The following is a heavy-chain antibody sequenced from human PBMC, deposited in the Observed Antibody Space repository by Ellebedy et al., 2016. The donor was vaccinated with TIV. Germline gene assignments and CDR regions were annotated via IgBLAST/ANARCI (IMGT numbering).Heavy chain of an antibody. D-gene: IGHD3-10*01. CDR3: ARALVRGEDFDY. V-gene: IGHV1-69*13. CDR2: IIPIFGTA. Sequence: SVKVSCXASGGTFSSYAISWVRQAPGQGLEWMGGIIPIFGTANYAQKFQGRVTITADESTSTAYMELSSLRSEDTAVYYCARALVRGEDFDYWGQGTLVTVSS. CDR1: GGTFSSYA. J-gene: IGHJ4*02.